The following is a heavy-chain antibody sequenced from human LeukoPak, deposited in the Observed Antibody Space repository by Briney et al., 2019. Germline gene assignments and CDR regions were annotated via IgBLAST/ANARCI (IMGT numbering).Heavy chain of an antibody. V-gene: IGHV1-46*01. CDR1: GYTFTSYY. D-gene: IGHD6-19*01. CDR2: INPSGGST. J-gene: IGHJ5*02. Sequence: GASVKVSCKASGYTFTSYYMHWVRQAPGQGLEWMGIINPSGGSTSYAQKFQGRVTMTRDMSTSTVYMELSSLRSEDTAVYYCARGDYNSGWYQNWFDPWGQGTLVTVSS. CDR3: ARGDYNSGWYQNWFDP.